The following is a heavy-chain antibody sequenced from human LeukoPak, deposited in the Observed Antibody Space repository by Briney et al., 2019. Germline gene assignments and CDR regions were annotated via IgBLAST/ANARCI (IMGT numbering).Heavy chain of an antibody. Sequence: SETLSLTCAVYGGSFSGYYWSWIRQPPGKGLEWIGEINHSGSTNYNPSLKSRVTISVDTSKNQFSLKLSSATAADTAVYYCARGRVVGVVAATAYFDYWGQGTLVTVSS. V-gene: IGHV4-34*01. CDR2: INHSGST. D-gene: IGHD2-15*01. CDR3: ARGRVVGVVAATAYFDY. CDR1: GGSFSGYY. J-gene: IGHJ4*02.